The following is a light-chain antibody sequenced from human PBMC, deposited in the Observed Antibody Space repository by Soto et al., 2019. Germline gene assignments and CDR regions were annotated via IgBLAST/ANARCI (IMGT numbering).Light chain of an antibody. CDR2: EVS. V-gene: IGLV2-14*01. CDR3: SSYTSSSTLV. J-gene: IGLJ2*01. CDR1: SSDVGGYNY. Sequence: QSALTQPASVSGSPGQSITISCTGTSSDVGGYNYVSWYQQHPGKAPKLMIYEVSNRPSGVSNRFSGSKSGNTASLTISGLQAEEEADYYCSSYTSSSTLVFGGVTKLTVL.